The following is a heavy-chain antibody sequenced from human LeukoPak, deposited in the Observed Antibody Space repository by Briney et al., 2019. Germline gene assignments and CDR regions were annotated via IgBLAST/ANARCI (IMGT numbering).Heavy chain of an antibody. CDR1: GFTFSNYW. V-gene: IGHV3-48*04. Sequence: PGGSLRLSCAASGFTFSNYWMHWVRQAPGKGLEWVSYISSSGSTIYYADSVKGRFTISRDNAKNSLYLQMNSLRAEDTAVYYCARDCGGGSCYGPYDAFDIWGQGTMVTVSS. CDR3: ARDCGGGSCYGPYDAFDI. CDR2: ISSSGSTI. J-gene: IGHJ3*02. D-gene: IGHD2-15*01.